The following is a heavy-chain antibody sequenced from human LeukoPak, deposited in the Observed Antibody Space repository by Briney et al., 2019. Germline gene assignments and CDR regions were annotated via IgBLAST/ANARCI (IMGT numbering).Heavy chain of an antibody. D-gene: IGHD3-3*01. CDR2: IKQDGSEK. CDR1: GFTFSSYW. CDR3: ARWDLTQYYDFWSGYSTQYYFDY. J-gene: IGHJ4*02. V-gene: IGHV3-7*01. Sequence: GGSLRLSRAASGFTFSSYWMNWVRQAPGKGLEWVANIKQDGSEKYYVDSVKGRFTISRDNAKNSLYLQMNSLRAEDTAVYYCARWDLTQYYDFWSGYSTQYYFDYWGKGTLVTVSS.